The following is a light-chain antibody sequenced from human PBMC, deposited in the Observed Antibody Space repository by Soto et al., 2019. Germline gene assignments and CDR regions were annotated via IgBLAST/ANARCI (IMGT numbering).Light chain of an antibody. V-gene: IGKV3-20*01. CDR2: GAS. CDR3: QQYGSSPRT. J-gene: IGKJ1*01. Sequence: EIVLTQSPATLSLSPGERPTLSCRASQSVSSYLAWYQQKPGQXPRXXIYGASSRATGIPDRFSGSGSGTDFTLTISRLEPEDFEVYYCQQYGSSPRTFGQGTKVDIK. CDR1: QSVSSY.